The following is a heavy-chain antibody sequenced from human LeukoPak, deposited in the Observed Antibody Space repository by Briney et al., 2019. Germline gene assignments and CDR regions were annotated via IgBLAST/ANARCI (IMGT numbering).Heavy chain of an antibody. CDR1: GYTFTSYY. D-gene: IGHD3-22*01. Sequence: GASVKVSCKASGYTFTSYYMHWVRQAPGQGLEWMGIINPSGGSTSYAQKFQGRVTMTRDTSTSTVYMELSSLRSEDTAVYYCARDLPYYYDSSGYYSSSADYWGQGTLVTVSS. CDR2: INPSGGST. J-gene: IGHJ4*02. CDR3: ARDLPYYYDSSGYYSSSADY. V-gene: IGHV1-46*01.